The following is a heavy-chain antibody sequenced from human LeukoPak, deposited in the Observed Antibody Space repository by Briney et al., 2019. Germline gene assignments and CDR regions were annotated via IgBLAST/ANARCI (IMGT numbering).Heavy chain of an antibody. J-gene: IGHJ4*02. CDR2: ISWNSGSI. V-gene: IGHV3-9*01. Sequence: GGSLRLSCAASGFTFDDYAMHWVRQAPGKGLEWVSGISWNSGSIGYADSVKGRFTISRDNAKNSLYLQMNSLRAEDTALYYCEKGAYEDHESYFDYWGQGPLVTVSS. CDR1: GFTFDDYA. D-gene: IGHD3-3*01. CDR3: EKGAYEDHESYFDY.